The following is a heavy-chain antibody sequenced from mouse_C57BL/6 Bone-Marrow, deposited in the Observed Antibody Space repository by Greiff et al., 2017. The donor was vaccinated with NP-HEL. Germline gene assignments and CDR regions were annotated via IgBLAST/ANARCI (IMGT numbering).Heavy chain of an antibody. J-gene: IGHJ3*01. V-gene: IGHV5-17*01. CDR1: GFTFSDYG. CDR2: ISSGSSTI. D-gene: IGHD6-1*01. Sequence: DVMLVESGGGLVKPGGSLKLSCAASGFTFSDYGMHWVRQAPEKGLEWVAYISSGSSTIYYADTVKGRFTISRDNAKNTLFLQMTSLRSEDTAMYYCAPASFAYWGQGTLVTVSA. CDR3: APASFAY.